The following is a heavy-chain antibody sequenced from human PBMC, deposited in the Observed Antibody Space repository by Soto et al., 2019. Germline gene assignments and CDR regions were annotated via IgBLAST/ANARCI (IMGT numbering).Heavy chain of an antibody. Sequence: TSETLSLTCAVSGGSISSSGYSWSWIRQPPGKGLERIGYIYHSGSTYYNPSLKSRVTISVDRSKNQFSLKLSSVTAADTAVYYCARERDYDFWTGQTLYYYGMDVWGQGTPVTVSS. V-gene: IGHV4-30-2*01. J-gene: IGHJ6*02. D-gene: IGHD3-3*01. CDR1: GGSISSSGYS. CDR2: IYHSGST. CDR3: ARERDYDFWTGQTLYYYGMDV.